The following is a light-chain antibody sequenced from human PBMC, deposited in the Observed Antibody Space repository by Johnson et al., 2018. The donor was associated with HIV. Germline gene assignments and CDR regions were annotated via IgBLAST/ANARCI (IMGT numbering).Light chain of an antibody. CDR1: SSNIGNNY. CDR3: GTWDTILQTFV. V-gene: IGLV1-51*02. J-gene: IGLJ1*01. Sequence: VLTQPPSVSAAPGQKVTISCSGSSSNIGNNYVSWYQQLPGTAPKLLIYENNKRPSGIPDRFSGSKSGPSATLGITGLKTGDEADYFCGTWDTILQTFVFGTGTEVSVL. CDR2: ENN.